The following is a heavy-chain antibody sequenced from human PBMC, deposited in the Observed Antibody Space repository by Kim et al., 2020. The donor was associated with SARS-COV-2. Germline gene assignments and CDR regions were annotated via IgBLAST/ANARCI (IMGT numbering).Heavy chain of an antibody. CDR3: TRDISSHYFDR. CDR1: GLTFSDYG. CDR2: IWHDGSRK. D-gene: IGHD1-20*01. Sequence: GGSLRLSCAASGLTFSDYGMHWVRQPPGKGLEWVAVIWHDGSRKFYADSVKGRLSISRDNSKNTLYLQMNSLRVEDTAVYYCTRDISSHYFDRWGQGTLVTVSS. V-gene: IGHV3-33*01. J-gene: IGHJ4*02.